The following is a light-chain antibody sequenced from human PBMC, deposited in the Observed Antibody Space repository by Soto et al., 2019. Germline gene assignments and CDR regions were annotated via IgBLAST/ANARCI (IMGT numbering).Light chain of an antibody. CDR3: QQYNSWPPYT. CDR2: GAS. V-gene: IGKV3-15*01. CDR1: QNVYTN. Sequence: ESVMTQSPDTLSVSPGERATLSCRASQNVYTNLAWYQQKPGQAPRLLVYGASTRATGIPARFSGSGSGTEFTLTISSLQSEDFAVYYCQQYNSWPPYTFGQGTKLEIK. J-gene: IGKJ2*01.